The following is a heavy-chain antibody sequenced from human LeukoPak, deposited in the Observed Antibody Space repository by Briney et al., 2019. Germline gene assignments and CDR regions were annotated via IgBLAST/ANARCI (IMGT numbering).Heavy chain of an antibody. CDR2: ISSSGSNI. CDR3: ARVHYNTAMVDIDY. V-gene: IGHV3-48*03. D-gene: IGHD5-18*01. CDR1: GFTFSSYE. J-gene: IGHJ4*02. Sequence: GGSLRLSCAASGFTFSSYEMHWVRQAPGKGVEWISYISSSGSNIYYADSVKGRFTISRDNGKNSLYLQMNSLRAEDTAVYYCARVHYNTAMVDIDYWGQGTLVTVSS.